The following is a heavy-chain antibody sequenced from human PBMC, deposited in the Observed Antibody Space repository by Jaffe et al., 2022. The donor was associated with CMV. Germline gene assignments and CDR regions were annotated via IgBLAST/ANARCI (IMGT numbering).Heavy chain of an antibody. D-gene: IGHD6-13*01. CDR2: IYYSGST. CDR1: GGSISSYY. Sequence: QVQLQESGPGLVKPSETLSLTCTVSGGSISSYYWSWIRQPPGKGLEWIGYIYYSGSTNYNPSLKSRVTISVDTSKNQFSLKLSSVTAADTAVYYCARDREGAAAGPYFDYWGQGTLVTVSS. V-gene: IGHV4-59*01. J-gene: IGHJ4*02. CDR3: ARDREGAAAGPYFDY.